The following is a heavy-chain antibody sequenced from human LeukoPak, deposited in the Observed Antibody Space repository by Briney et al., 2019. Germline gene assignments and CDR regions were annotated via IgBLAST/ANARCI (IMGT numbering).Heavy chain of an antibody. J-gene: IGHJ3*02. V-gene: IGHV3-21*04. CDR1: GFSLTTYA. D-gene: IGHD3-9*01. CDR3: AREGSGDYDILTGYYTGGAFDI. Sequence: PGGSLRLSCAASGFSLTTYAIGWVRQAPGKGLEWVSSISSSSSYIYYADSVKGRFTISRDNSKNTLYLQMNSLRAEDTAVYYCAREGSGDYDILTGYYTGGAFDIWGQGTMVTVSS. CDR2: ISSSSSYI.